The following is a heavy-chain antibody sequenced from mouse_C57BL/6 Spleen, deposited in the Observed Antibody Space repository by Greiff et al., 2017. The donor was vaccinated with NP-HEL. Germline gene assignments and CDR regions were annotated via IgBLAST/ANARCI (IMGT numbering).Heavy chain of an antibody. V-gene: IGHV1-50*01. J-gene: IGHJ4*01. D-gene: IGHD4-1*01. CDR1: GYTFTSYW. CDR2: IDPSDSYT. CDR3: AKFLTGTLMDY. Sequence: QVQLQQPGAELVKPGASVKLSCKASGYTFTSYWMQWVKQRPGQGLEWIGEIDPSDSYTNYNQKFKGKATLTVDTSSSTAYMQLSSLTSEDSAVYYCAKFLTGTLMDYWGQGTSVTVSS.